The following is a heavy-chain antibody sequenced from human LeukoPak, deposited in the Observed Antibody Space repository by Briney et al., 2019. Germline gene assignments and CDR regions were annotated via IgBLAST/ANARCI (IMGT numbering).Heavy chain of an antibody. CDR3: ARDGEYDSSGSGAFDI. Sequence: SETLSLTCTVSGGSISSYYWSWIRQPPGKGLEWIGYIYYSGSTYYNPSLKSRVTISVDTSKNQFSLKLSSVTAADTAVYYCARDGEYDSSGSGAFDIWGQGTMVTVSS. D-gene: IGHD3-22*01. CDR1: GGSISSYY. J-gene: IGHJ3*02. V-gene: IGHV4-59*12. CDR2: IYYSGST.